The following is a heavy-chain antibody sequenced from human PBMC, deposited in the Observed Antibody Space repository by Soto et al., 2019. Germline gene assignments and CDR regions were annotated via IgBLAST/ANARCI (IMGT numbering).Heavy chain of an antibody. V-gene: IGHV6-1*01. CDR1: GDSVSSNSAA. D-gene: IGHD6-19*01. CDR2: TYYRSKWYN. CDR3: ARDYTSSIVVAAHYYYYGMDV. J-gene: IGHJ6*02. Sequence: SQTLSLTCVISGDSVSSNSAAWNWIRQSPSRGLEWLGRTYYRSKWYNDYAVSVKSRITINPDTSKNQFSLQLNSVTPEDTAVYYCARDYTSSIVVAAHYYYYGMDVWGQGTTVTVSS.